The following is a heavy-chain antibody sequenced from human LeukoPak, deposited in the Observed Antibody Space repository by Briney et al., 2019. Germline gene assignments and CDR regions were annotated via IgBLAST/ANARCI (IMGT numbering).Heavy chain of an antibody. CDR3: ARGVRSYYDRSGYPDAFDI. J-gene: IGHJ3*02. V-gene: IGHV3-13*04. Sequence: GGALRLSCAASGFTFSTYEMHWVRQATGKGLEGVSAIGAACDTYYRGCVKGRVTISRENAKIFLYLQMTSLRAGDTSVYYCARGVRSYYDRSGYPDAFDIWGQGTMVTVSS. CDR1: GFTFSTYE. D-gene: IGHD3-22*01. CDR2: IGAACDT.